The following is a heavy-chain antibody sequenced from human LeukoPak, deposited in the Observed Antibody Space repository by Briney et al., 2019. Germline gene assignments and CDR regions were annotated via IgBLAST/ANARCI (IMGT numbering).Heavy chain of an antibody. CDR1: GGSISSYY. D-gene: IGHD6-6*01. J-gene: IGHJ4*02. CDR2: ISKSGTT. CDR3: ARVGRVGSLQYSSSKYFDY. Sequence: SETLSLTCTVSGGSISSYYWSWIRQPAGKGLEWIGRISKSGTTNYNPSLKSRVTMSVDTSKNQFSLKLSSVTAADTAVYYCARVGRVGSLQYSSSKYFDYWGQGTLVTVSS. V-gene: IGHV4-4*07.